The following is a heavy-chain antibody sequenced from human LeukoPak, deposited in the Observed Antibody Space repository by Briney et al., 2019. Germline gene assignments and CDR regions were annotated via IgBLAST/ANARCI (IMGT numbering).Heavy chain of an antibody. V-gene: IGHV4-59*08. Sequence: SETLSLTCTVSGGSISDNYWSWIRQPPGKGLEWIGYAYYSGHTNYNSSLKSRVTMSLDTSKSQFSLRLSSVTAADTAVYFCARHPFATPFDYWGPGTLVTVSS. J-gene: IGHJ4*02. CDR2: AYYSGHT. D-gene: IGHD2-15*01. CDR1: GGSISDNY. CDR3: ARHPFATPFDY.